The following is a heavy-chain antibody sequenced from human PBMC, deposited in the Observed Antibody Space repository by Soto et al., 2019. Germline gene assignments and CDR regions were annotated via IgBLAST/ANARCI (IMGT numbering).Heavy chain of an antibody. CDR3: ARSNWSGYSYYYGMDV. CDR1: GYSFTSYW. CDR2: IYPGDSDT. V-gene: IGHV5-51*01. Sequence: PGESLKISCKGSGYSFTSYWIGWVRQMPGKGLEWMGIIYPGDSDTRYSPSFQGQVTISADKSISTAYLQWSSLKASDTAMYYCARSNWSGYSYYYGMDVWGQGTTVTVSS. D-gene: IGHD3-3*01. J-gene: IGHJ6*02.